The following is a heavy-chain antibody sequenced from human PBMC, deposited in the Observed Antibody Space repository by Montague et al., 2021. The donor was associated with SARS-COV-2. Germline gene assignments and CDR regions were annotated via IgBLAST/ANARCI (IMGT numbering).Heavy chain of an antibody. CDR3: ARSRENYNILTGYHYYLDY. CDR2: IYYSGST. D-gene: IGHD3-9*01. Sequence: SETLSLTCTVSGGSISRYYWNWIRQPPGKGLEWIAYIYYSGSTNYNPSLKSRVTISVDTSKNQFSLKLSSVTAADTAVYYCARSRENYNILTGYHYYLDYWGQGTLVTVSS. J-gene: IGHJ4*02. V-gene: IGHV4-59*12. CDR1: GGSISRYY.